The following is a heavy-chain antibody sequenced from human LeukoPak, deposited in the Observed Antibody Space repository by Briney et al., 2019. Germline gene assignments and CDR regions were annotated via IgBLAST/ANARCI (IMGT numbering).Heavy chain of an antibody. CDR2: IYYSGST. V-gene: IGHV4-61*01. J-gene: IGHJ4*02. Sequence: SETLSLTCTVSGYSISSGYYWSWIRQPPGKGLEWIGYIYYSGSTNYNPSLKSRVTTSVDTSKNQFSLKLSSVTAADTAVYYCARSKDILTGYCFDYWGQGTLVTVSS. CDR3: ARSKDILTGYCFDY. D-gene: IGHD3-9*01. CDR1: GYSISSGYY.